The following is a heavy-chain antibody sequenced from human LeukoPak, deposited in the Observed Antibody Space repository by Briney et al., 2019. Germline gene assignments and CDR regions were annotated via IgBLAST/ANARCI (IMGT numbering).Heavy chain of an antibody. D-gene: IGHD2-2*01. V-gene: IGHV5-51*01. CDR1: GYSFTSYW. CDR2: IYPGDSDT. Sequence: GESLKISCKGSGYSFTSYWIGWVRQMPGKGLEWMGIIYPGDSDTRYSPSFQGQVTISADKSISTAYLQWSSLKASDTAMYYCARRAIHCSSTSCYYYFDYWGQGTLVTVPS. CDR3: ARRAIHCSSTSCYYYFDY. J-gene: IGHJ4*02.